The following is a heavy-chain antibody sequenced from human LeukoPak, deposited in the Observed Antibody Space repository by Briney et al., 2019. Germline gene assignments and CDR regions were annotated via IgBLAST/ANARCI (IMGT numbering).Heavy chain of an antibody. J-gene: IGHJ4*02. CDR3: ARGGIVVVPVDY. CDR2: ISYDGSNK. V-gene: IGHV3-30*04. Sequence: GGPLRLSCAASGFTFSSYAMHWVRQAPGKGLEWVAVISYDGSNKYYADSVKGRFTISRDNSKNTLYLQMNSLRAEDTAVYYCARGGIVVVPVDYWGQGTLVTVSS. CDR1: GFTFSSYA. D-gene: IGHD2-2*01.